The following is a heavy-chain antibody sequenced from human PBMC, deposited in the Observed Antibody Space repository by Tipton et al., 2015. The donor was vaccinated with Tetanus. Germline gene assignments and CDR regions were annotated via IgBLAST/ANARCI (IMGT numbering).Heavy chain of an antibody. Sequence: GLVKPSETLSLTCTVSGGSMSGGTYYWGWIRQPPGKGLEWLGNIYYNGNAFYNSSLESRIPISVDTSKNQFSLKLTSVTAADTAVYYCAMIADNWFDPWGQGTLVTVSS. CDR2: IYYNGNA. CDR1: GGSMSGGTYY. V-gene: IGHV4-39*01. J-gene: IGHJ5*02. D-gene: IGHD2-21*01. CDR3: AMIADNWFDP.